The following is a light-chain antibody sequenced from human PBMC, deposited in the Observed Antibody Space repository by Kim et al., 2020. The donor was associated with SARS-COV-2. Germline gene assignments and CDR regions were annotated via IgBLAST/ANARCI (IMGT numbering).Light chain of an antibody. CDR1: RSNLAACYD. CDR2: GHC. Sequence: QMASVSSPEIRSNLAACYDLHWYQQIPGTCPKLLIYGHCYRPSGHPDRFPGSRSGASASLAITGLQAEDEADYYCQSYDSSLSGWVFGGGTQLTV. J-gene: IGLJ3*02. CDR3: QSYDSSLSGWV. V-gene: IGLV1-40*03.